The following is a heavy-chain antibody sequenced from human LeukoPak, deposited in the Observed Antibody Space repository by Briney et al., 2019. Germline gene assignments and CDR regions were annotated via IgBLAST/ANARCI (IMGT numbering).Heavy chain of an antibody. Sequence: PSETLSLTCTVSGGSISSSSYYWGWIRQPPGKGLEWIGSIYYSGSTYYNPSLKSRVTISVDTSKNQFSLKLSSVTAADTAVYYCARVGGYCSGGSCYLIDWFDPWGQGTLVTVSS. V-gene: IGHV4-39*07. J-gene: IGHJ5*02. CDR2: IYYSGST. D-gene: IGHD2-15*01. CDR3: ARVGGYCSGGSCYLIDWFDP. CDR1: GGSISSSSYY.